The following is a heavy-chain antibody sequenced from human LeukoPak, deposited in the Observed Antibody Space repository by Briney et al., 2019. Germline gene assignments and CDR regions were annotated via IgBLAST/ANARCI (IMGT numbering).Heavy chain of an antibody. CDR2: IKQEGNEK. CDR1: GFTISSSW. J-gene: IGHJ4*02. CDR3: AKESSGWYVV. V-gene: IGHV3-7*01. Sequence: PGGSLRLSCAASGFTISSSWMSWVRQAPGKGLEWVANIKQEGNEKYYVDSVKGRFTISRDNAKNSLYLQMNGLRAEDTAVYYCAKESSGWYVVWGQGTLVTVSS. D-gene: IGHD6-19*01.